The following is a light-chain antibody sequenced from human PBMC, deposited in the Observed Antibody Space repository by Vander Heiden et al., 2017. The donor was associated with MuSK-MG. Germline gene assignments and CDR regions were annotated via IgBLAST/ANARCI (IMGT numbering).Light chain of an antibody. Sequence: DIQMTQSPSTLSVSVGDRATITCRASQSISSWLAWYQQKPGKAPNLLIYKASSLESGVPSRFSGSGSGTEFTLTISSLQPDDFATYYCQQYNSYGTFGQGTKVEIK. CDR3: QQYNSYGT. V-gene: IGKV1-5*03. CDR1: QSISSW. J-gene: IGKJ1*01. CDR2: KAS.